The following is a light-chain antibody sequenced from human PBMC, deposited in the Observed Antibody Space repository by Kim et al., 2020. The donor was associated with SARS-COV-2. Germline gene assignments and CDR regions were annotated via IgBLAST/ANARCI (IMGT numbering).Light chain of an antibody. CDR3: AAWDDSLNAVV. J-gene: IGLJ2*01. Sequence: GQRVTISCSGGSSNIGSYAVDWYQQLPRTAPKLLIYSNNQRPSGVPDRFSGSKSGTSASLAFSGLQSEDEADYYCAAWDDSLNAVVFGGGTQLTVL. CDR1: SSNIGSYA. CDR2: SNN. V-gene: IGLV1-44*01.